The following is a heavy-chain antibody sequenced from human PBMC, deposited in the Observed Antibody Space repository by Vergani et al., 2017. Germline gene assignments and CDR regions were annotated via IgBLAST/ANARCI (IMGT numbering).Heavy chain of an antibody. CDR1: GFSLSTYT. Sequence: EVQLVESGGGLVNPGGCLTLSCVASGFSLSTYTFNWVRQAPGGGLEWVSSLNKNNYYIYYADSVKGRFTISRDNTKNLLILQMKTLKVDDTATYYCGRKQSPASLMDKPIDIWGQGTLVTVSS. CDR3: GRKQSPASLMDKPIDI. V-gene: IGHV3-21*04. D-gene: IGHD1/OR15-1a*01. CDR2: LNKNNYYI. J-gene: IGHJ5*02.